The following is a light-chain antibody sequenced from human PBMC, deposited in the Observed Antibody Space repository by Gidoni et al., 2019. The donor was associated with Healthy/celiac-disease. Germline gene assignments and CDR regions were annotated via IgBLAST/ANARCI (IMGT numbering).Light chain of an antibody. J-gene: IGLJ1*01. CDR3: QSADSSGTYRRV. CDR1: ALPKQY. CDR2: KDS. V-gene: IGLV3-25*03. Sequence: SSELTQPPSVSVSPGQTARITCSGDALPKQYAYWYQQKPGQAPVLVIYKDSERPSGIPERFSGSSSGTTVTLTISGVQAEDEADYYCQSADSSGTYRRVFGTGTKVTVL.